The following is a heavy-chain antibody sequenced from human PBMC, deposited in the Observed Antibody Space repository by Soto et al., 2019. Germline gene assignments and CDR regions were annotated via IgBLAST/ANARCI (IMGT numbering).Heavy chain of an antibody. CDR3: ARDKITGLFDY. J-gene: IGHJ4*02. D-gene: IGHD2-8*02. V-gene: IGHV4-59*12. CDR1: GGSLSSYY. Sequence: PSETLFLTCSVSGGSLSSYYWTWIRQPPGKGLEWIGYVYYSGNTNYNPSLKSRVTISVDTSKNQFSLKLTSVTAADTAVYYCARDKITGLFDYWGQGTQVTVSS. CDR2: VYYSGNT.